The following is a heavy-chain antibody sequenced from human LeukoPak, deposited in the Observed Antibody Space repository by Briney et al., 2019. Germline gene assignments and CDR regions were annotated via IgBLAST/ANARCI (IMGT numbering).Heavy chain of an antibody. CDR3: AKGSVSVVVPAVIPYY. CDR2: ISGSGGST. D-gene: IGHD2-2*01. Sequence: GGSLRLSCAASGFTFKNYAMSWVRQAPGKGLEWVSGISGSGGSTYYADSVKGRFTISRDNSKNTLYPQMNSLRAEDTAVYYCAKGSVSVVVPAVIPYYWGQGTLVTVSS. CDR1: GFTFKNYA. J-gene: IGHJ4*02. V-gene: IGHV3-23*01.